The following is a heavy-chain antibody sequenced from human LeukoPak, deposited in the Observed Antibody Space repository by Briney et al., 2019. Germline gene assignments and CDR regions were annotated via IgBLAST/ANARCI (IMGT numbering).Heavy chain of an antibody. D-gene: IGHD3-10*01. V-gene: IGHV4-39*01. CDR1: GRHISSSSYH. J-gene: IGHJ6*03. CDR3: ARLGSGRTHYYYYMDV. Sequence: SSETLSLTCTVSGRHISSSSYHWRWIRQPRGKGLEWFGSIYYSGSPYYNPSLKSRVTISVDTSKNQFSLKLSSVTAADTAVYYCARLGSGRTHYYYYMDVWGKGTTVTVSS. CDR2: IYYSGSP.